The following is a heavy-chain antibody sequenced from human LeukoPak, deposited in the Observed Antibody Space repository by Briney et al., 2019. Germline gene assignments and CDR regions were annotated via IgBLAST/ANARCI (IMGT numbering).Heavy chain of an antibody. CDR1: GFTFSSYA. Sequence: PGGSLRLSCAASGFTFSSYAMHWVRQAPGKGLEWVAVISYDGSNKYYADSVKGRFTISRDNSKNTLYLQMNSLRAEDTAVYYCAKSGSSTSPFDLWGRGTLVTVSS. J-gene: IGHJ2*01. CDR3: AKSGSSTSPFDL. V-gene: IGHV3-30-3*02. CDR2: ISYDGSNK. D-gene: IGHD2-2*01.